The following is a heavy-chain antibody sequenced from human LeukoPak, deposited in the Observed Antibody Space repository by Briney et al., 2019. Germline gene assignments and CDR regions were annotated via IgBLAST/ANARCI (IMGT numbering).Heavy chain of an antibody. Sequence: SETLSLTCTVSGGSISSGSYYWSWIRQPAGKGLEWIGSIYYSGNTYYNPSLKSRVTISLDTSKNQFSLKLRSVTAADTAVYYCVTSNARSNWYLHFDLWGRGTLVSVSS. CDR1: GGSISSGSYY. CDR2: IYYSGNT. CDR3: VTSNARSNWYLHFDL. J-gene: IGHJ2*01. D-gene: IGHD3-10*01. V-gene: IGHV4-39*07.